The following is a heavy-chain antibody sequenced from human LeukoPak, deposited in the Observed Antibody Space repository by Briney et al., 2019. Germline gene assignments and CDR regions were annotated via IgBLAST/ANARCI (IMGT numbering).Heavy chain of an antibody. Sequence: ASVKVSCKASGYTFTGYYMHWVRQAPGQGLEWMGWINPNSGGTNYAQKFQGRVTMTRDTSISTAYMELSRLRSDGTAVYYCARSNYDFWSGHYPVFDYWGQGTLVTVSS. V-gene: IGHV1-2*02. D-gene: IGHD3-3*01. CDR1: GYTFTGYY. CDR2: INPNSGGT. J-gene: IGHJ4*02. CDR3: ARSNYDFWSGHYPVFDY.